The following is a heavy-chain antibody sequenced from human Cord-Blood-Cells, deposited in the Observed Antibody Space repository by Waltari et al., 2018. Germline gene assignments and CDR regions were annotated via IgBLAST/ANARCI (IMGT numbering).Heavy chain of an antibody. J-gene: IGHJ3*02. CDR1: GGSFSGFY. D-gene: IGHD2-2*01. CDR2: INHSGST. V-gene: IGHV4-34*01. Sequence: HVQLQQCGAGLLKPSEPLSLTCAVYGGSFSGFYWSWIRQPPAKGQAWIGEINHSGSTNYNPSLKSRVTISVDTYKNQFSLKLSSVTAADTAVYYCARASSLYCSSTSCYDAFDIWGQGTMVTVSS. CDR3: ARASSLYCSSTSCYDAFDI.